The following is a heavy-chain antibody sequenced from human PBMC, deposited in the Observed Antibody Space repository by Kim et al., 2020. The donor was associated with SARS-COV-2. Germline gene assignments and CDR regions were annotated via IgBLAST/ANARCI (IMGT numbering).Heavy chain of an antibody. D-gene: IGHD5-12*01. V-gene: IGHV3-23*01. J-gene: IGHJ4*02. Sequence: YADSVKGRFTISRDNSKNTLYLQMNSLRAEDTAVYYCANSRRYSGYDDYWGQGTLVTVSS. CDR3: ANSRRYSGYDDY.